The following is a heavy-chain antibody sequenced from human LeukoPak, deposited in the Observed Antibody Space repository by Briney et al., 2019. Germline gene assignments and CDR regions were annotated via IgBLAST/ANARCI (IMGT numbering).Heavy chain of an antibody. Sequence: GGSLRLSCAASGFTVSSNYMSWVRKAPGKGLEWVSVIYSGGSTYYADSVKGRFTISRDNSKNTLYLQMNSLRAEDTAVYYCARGGSNYYDSSGYYRLFYFRHWGQGTLVTVSS. V-gene: IGHV3-53*01. CDR1: GFTVSSNY. D-gene: IGHD3-22*01. J-gene: IGHJ1*01. CDR2: IYSGGST. CDR3: ARGGSNYYDSSGYYRLFYFRH.